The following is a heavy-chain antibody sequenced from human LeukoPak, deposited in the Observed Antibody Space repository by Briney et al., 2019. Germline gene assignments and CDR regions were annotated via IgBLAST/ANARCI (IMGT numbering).Heavy chain of an antibody. D-gene: IGHD3-22*01. CDR3: TTLYYYDSSGPPP. CDR2: IKSKTDGGTT. Sequence: GGSLRLSCAASGFTFSNAWMSWVRQAPGKGLEWVGRIKSKTDGGTTDYAAPVKGRFTISRDDSKNTVYLQMNSLKTEDTAVYYCTTLYYYDSSGPPPWGQGTLVTVSS. J-gene: IGHJ5*02. CDR1: GFTFSNAW. V-gene: IGHV3-15*01.